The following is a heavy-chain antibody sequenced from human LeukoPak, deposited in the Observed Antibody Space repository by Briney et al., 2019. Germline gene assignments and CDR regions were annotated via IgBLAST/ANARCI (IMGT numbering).Heavy chain of an antibody. CDR2: ISAYNGNT. CDR3: ARGFDYGGNEKPFDY. V-gene: IGHV1-18*01. Sequence: AASVKVSCKASGYTFTSYGISWVRQAPGQGLEWMGWISAYNGNTKYAQKLQGRVTMTPDTSTSTAYMELRSLRSDDTAVYYCARGFDYGGNEKPFDYWGQGTLVTVSS. J-gene: IGHJ4*02. CDR1: GYTFTSYG. D-gene: IGHD4-23*01.